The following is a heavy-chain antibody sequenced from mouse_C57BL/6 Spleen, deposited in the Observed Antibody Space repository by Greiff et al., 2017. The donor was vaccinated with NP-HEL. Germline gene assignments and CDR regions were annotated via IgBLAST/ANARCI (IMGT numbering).Heavy chain of an antibody. V-gene: IGHV1-64*01. CDR2: IHPNSGST. CDR1: GYTFTSYW. D-gene: IGHD3-1*01. J-gene: IGHJ4*01. Sequence: QVQLQQPGAELVKPGASVKLSCKASGYTFTSYWMHWVKQRPGQGLEWIGMIHPNSGSTNYNEKFKSKATLTVDKSSSTAYMQLSSLTSEDSAVYDCARRARSYAMDYWGQGTSVTVSS. CDR3: ARRARSYAMDY.